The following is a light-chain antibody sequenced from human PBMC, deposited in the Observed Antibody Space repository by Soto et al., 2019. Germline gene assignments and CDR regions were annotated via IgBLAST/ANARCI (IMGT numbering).Light chain of an antibody. V-gene: IGKV3-20*01. CDR2: GAS. CDR1: QSVSNNY. CDR3: QQYGSSPQT. Sequence: EIVLTQSPGTLSLSPGERATLSCKASQSVSNNYLAWYQQKPGQAPRLLIYGASSRATGIPDRFSGSGSGTDFTLTISRLEPEDFAVYYCQQYGSSPQTFGQGSQVDIK. J-gene: IGKJ1*01.